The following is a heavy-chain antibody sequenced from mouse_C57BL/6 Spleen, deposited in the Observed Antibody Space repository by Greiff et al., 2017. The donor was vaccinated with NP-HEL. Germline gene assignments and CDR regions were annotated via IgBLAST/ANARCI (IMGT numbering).Heavy chain of an antibody. CDR3: ARIGYYGSSSEDY. J-gene: IGHJ4*01. D-gene: IGHD1-1*01. V-gene: IGHV1-64*01. CDR1: GYTFTSYW. Sequence: QVQLQQPGAELVKPGASVKLSCKASGYTFTSYWMHWVKQRPGQGLEWIGMIHPNSGSTNYNEKFKSKATLTVDKSSSTAYMQLSSLTSEDSAVYYCARIGYYGSSSEDYWGQGTSVTVSS. CDR2: IHPNSGST.